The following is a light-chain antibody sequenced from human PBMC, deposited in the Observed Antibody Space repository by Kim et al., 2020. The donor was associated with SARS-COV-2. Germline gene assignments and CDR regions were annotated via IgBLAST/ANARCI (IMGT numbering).Light chain of an antibody. CDR3: EQRSSCPLT. J-gene: IGKJ4*01. V-gene: IGKV3D-11*01. Sequence: LPPGEAATLSCRVSHVIGTFLAWYQKNAGQAPRLLIDDASNRAAGIPARFSGSGSGTVFTLTISSLEPEDFAVYYCEQRSSCPLTFGGGTKVDIK. CDR1: HVIGTF. CDR2: DAS.